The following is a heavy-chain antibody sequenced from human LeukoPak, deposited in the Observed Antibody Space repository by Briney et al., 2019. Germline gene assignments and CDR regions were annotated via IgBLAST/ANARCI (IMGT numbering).Heavy chain of an antibody. CDR1: GFSLTTSGMC. J-gene: IGHJ5*02. CDR2: IDWDDDR. D-gene: IGHD1-1*01. Sequence: ESGPALVKPTQTLTLTCTFSGFSLTTSGMCVSWIRQPPGKALEWLARIDWDDDRYYSASLRTRLTISKDTSKNEVVLTMTNMDPVDTATYYCARIRTGMDCFDPWGQGTLVTVSS. V-gene: IGHV2-70*11. CDR3: ARIRTGMDCFDP.